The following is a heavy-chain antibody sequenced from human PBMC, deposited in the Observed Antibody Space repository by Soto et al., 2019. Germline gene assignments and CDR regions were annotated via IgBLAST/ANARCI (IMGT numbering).Heavy chain of an antibody. CDR2: INPNSGGT. CDR3: ARILGYCISASCPMPDY. CDR1: GYTFTDSY. J-gene: IGHJ4*02. Sequence: ASVKVSCKASGYTFTDSYIHWVRQAPGQGLEWMGWINPNSGGTIYTPKFQGWVTLTRDTSINTAYMELSSLKSDDTAVYYCARILGYCISASCPMPDYWGQGNLVTVSS. D-gene: IGHD2-2*01. V-gene: IGHV1-2*04.